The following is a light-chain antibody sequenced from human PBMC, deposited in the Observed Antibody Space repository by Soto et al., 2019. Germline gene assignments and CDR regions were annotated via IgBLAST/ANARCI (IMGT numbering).Light chain of an antibody. V-gene: IGKV1-39*01. J-gene: IGKJ1*01. CDR2: AAS. CDR3: QQSYSTTWT. Sequence: DIQMTQYPSSLSASVGDRVTITCRASQGIITYLNWYQQKPGKAPKLLIYAASSLQSGVPSRFSGSESETDFTLTISSLQPEDFANYSCQQSYSTTWTFGQGTKVDIK. CDR1: QGIITY.